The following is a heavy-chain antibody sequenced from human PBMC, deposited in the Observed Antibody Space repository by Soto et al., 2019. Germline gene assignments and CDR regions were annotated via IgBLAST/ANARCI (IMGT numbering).Heavy chain of an antibody. CDR3: DGGFYWCDY. Sequence: EVQLLESGGGLVQPGGSLRLSCAASGFSFSSYGMSWVRQAPGKGLEWVSTISDSGGSTYYADSVKGRFTIARDNSKNTRYLQMNSLRAEDTAVFYCDGGFYWCDYWGRGTLVTVSS. J-gene: IGHJ4*02. CDR1: GFSFSSYG. D-gene: IGHD2-21*02. V-gene: IGHV3-23*01. CDR2: ISDSGGST.